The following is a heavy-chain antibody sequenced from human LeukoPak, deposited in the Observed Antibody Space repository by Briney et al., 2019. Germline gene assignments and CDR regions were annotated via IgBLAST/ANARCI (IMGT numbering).Heavy chain of an antibody. J-gene: IGHJ6*03. CDR1: GYTFTGYY. Sequence: GASVKVSCKASGYTFTGYYMHWVRQAPGQGLEWMGWINPNSGGTNYAQKFQGRVTMTRDTSISTAYMELSRLRSDDTALYYCARGTTLTTLPYYYYYMDVWGEGTTVTVSS. D-gene: IGHD4-17*01. CDR3: ARGTTLTTLPYYYYYMDV. V-gene: IGHV1-2*02. CDR2: INPNSGGT.